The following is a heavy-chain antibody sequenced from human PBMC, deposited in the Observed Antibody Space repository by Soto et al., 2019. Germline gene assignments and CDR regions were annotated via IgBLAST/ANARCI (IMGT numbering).Heavy chain of an antibody. J-gene: IGHJ5*02. CDR3: ARGYDYCSGGSCYFNWFDP. CDR2: INAGNGNT. Sequence: ASVKVSCKASGYTFTSYAMHWVRQAPGQRLEWMGWINAGNGNTKYSQKFQGRVTITRDTSASTAYMELSSLRSEDTAVYYCARGYDYCSGGSCYFNWFDPRAQRTPVTVSS. V-gene: IGHV1-3*01. D-gene: IGHD2-15*01. CDR1: GYTFTSYA.